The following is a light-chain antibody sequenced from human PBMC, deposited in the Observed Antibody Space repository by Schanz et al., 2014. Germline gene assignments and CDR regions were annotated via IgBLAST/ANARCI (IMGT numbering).Light chain of an antibody. J-gene: IGLJ3*02. CDR2: DVS. Sequence: QSALTQPRSVSGSPGQSVTISCTGTSSDVGTYNYVSWYQQHPGKAPKLMIYDVSDRPSGVSNRFSGSKSGNTASLTISGLQPEDEADYYCISYTSSRTKGVFGGGTKLTVL. CDR1: SSDVGTYNY. V-gene: IGLV2-14*01. CDR3: ISYTSSRTKGV.